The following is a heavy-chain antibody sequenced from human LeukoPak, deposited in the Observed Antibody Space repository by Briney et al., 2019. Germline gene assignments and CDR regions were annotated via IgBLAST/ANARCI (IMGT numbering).Heavy chain of an antibody. V-gene: IGHV1-69*13. Sequence: SVKVSCKASGGTFSSYAISWVRQAPGQGLEWMGGIIPIFGTANYAQKFQGRVTITADESTSTAYMELSSLRSEDTAVYYCAICGYSYGNYYYYYMDVWGKGTTVTISS. D-gene: IGHD5-18*01. CDR3: AICGYSYGNYYYYYMDV. J-gene: IGHJ6*03. CDR2: IIPIFGTA. CDR1: GGTFSSYA.